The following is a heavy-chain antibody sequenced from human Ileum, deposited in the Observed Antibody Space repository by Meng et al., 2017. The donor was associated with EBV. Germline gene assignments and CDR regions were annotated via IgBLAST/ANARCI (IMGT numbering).Heavy chain of an antibody. V-gene: IGHV4-39*01. CDR1: GGSSSSSSYY. CDR2: IYYSGST. J-gene: IGHJ4*02. CDR3: ARSIVVVPAAIYY. Sequence: LQLQETGPGLRNPSEPPSPTCTVSGGSSSSSSYYWGWIRQPPGKGLERIGSIYYSGSTYYNPSLKSRVTISVDTSKNQFSLKLSSVTAADTAVYYCARSIVVVPAAIYYWGQGTLVTVSS. D-gene: IGHD2-2*01.